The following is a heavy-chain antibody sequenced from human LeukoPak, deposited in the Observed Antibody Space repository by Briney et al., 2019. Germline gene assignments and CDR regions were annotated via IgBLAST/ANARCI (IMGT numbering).Heavy chain of an antibody. CDR2: INWNGGST. CDR1: GFTFSSYS. CDR3: ARVAGSYYYYYYYYYMDV. Sequence: GGSLRLSCAASGFTFSSYSMSWVRQAPGKGLEWVSGINWNGGSTGYADSVKGRFTISRDNAKNSLYLQMNSLRAEDTALYYCARVAGSYYYYYYYYYMDVWGKGTTVTVSS. D-gene: IGHD3-10*01. J-gene: IGHJ6*03. V-gene: IGHV3-20*04.